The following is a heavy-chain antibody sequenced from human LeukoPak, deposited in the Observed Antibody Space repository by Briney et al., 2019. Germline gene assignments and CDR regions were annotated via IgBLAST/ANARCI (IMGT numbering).Heavy chain of an antibody. V-gene: IGHV5-51*03. CDR2: IYPGDSDT. Sequence: KPGESLKISCKGSGYSFTGYWIGWVRQMPGKGLEWMGIIYPGDSDTRYSPSFQGQVTISADKSISTAYLQWSSLKASDTAMYYCARLVVGATNPPGLSISPNYYYYDYMDVWGKGTTVTISS. CDR1: GYSFTGYW. J-gene: IGHJ6*03. D-gene: IGHD1-26*01. CDR3: ARLVVGATNPPGLSISPNYYYYDYMDV.